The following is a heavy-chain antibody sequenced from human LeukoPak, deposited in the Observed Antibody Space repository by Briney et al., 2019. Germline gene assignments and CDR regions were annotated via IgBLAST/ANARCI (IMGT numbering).Heavy chain of an antibody. V-gene: IGHV5-51*01. Sequence: GASLQISCQGAGSSFTSYWIGWVRQLPGKGLEWMGIIYPGDSDTRYSPSFQGQVTISADKSISTAYLQWSSLKASDTAMYYCARSYDSSGYYYANWFDPWGQGTLVTVSS. CDR1: GSSFTSYW. J-gene: IGHJ5*02. CDR3: ARSYDSSGYYYANWFDP. CDR2: IYPGDSDT. D-gene: IGHD3-22*01.